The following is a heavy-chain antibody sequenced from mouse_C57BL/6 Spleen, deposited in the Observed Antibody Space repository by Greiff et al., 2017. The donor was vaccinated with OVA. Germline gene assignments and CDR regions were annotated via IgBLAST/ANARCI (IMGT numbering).Heavy chain of an antibody. Sequence: VQLQQSGAELVRPGASVTLSCKASGYTFTDYEMHWVKQTPVHGLEWIGAIDPETGGTAYNQKFKGKAILTADKSSSTAYLELRSLTSEDSAVYYCTRGELDYGNYYYAMDYWGQGTSVTVSS. D-gene: IGHD2-1*01. CDR1: GYTFTDYE. CDR3: TRGELDYGNYYYAMDY. J-gene: IGHJ4*01. V-gene: IGHV1-15*01. CDR2: IDPETGGT.